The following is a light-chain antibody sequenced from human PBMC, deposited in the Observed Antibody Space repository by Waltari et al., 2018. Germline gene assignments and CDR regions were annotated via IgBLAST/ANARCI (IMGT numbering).Light chain of an antibody. V-gene: IGKV2-28*01. CDR2: FAS. CDR3: MQGLETPWT. Sequence: DIVMTQSPPSLAVIPGQAASISCRSSQSLHHSNGNNYLDWYLQKPGQSPQLPIYFASKRASGVPDRFSGSASGIDFTLTISRVEAEDVGVYYCMQGLETPWTFGQGTKVEMK. CDR1: QSLHHSNGNNY. J-gene: IGKJ1*01.